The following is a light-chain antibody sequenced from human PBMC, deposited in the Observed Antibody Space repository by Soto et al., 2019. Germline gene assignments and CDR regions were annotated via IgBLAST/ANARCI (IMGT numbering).Light chain of an antibody. V-gene: IGLV7-46*01. CDR3: LLHYSDSLA. Sequence: QAVVTQEPSLTVSPGGTVTLTCGSSTGAVTSGHYPYWFQQKPGQAPRTLIYDTSNKHSWTPARFSGSLLGGKAALTLSGAQPDDEADYYCLLHYSDSLAFGGGTKLTVL. J-gene: IGLJ2*01. CDR1: TGAVTSGHY. CDR2: DTS.